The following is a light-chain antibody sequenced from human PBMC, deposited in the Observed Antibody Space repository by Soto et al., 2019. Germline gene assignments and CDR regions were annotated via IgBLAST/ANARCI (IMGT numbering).Light chain of an antibody. V-gene: IGKV3-20*01. CDR3: QRYGSSPMYA. CDR2: GTS. J-gene: IGKJ2*01. Sequence: EIVLTQSPGTLSLSPGERGTFSCRASQSVNSDYLAWYQQRPGLAPRLLIYGTSNSATGIPDRFSGSGFGTDFTLTINKLEPEDVAVYYWQRYGSSPMYAFGQGTKLEIK. CDR1: QSVNSDY.